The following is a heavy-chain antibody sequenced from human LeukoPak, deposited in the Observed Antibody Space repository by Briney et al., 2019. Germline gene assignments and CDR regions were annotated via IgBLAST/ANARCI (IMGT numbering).Heavy chain of an antibody. Sequence: GGSLRLSCAASGFTFSSYWMSWVRQAPGKGLEWVANIKQDGSEKYYVDSVKGRFTISRDNAKNSLYLQMNSLRAEDTAVYYCASPAVAGTLFPDYWGQGTLVTVSS. J-gene: IGHJ4*02. V-gene: IGHV3-7*01. CDR3: ASPAVAGTLFPDY. D-gene: IGHD6-19*01. CDR2: IKQDGSEK. CDR1: GFTFSSYW.